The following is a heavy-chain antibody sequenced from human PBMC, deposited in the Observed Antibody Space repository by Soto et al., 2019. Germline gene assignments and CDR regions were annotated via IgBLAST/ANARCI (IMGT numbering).Heavy chain of an antibody. V-gene: IGHV1-69*13. D-gene: IGHD3-3*01. CDR3: ARDSGVGRLGPSYYFDY. CDR1: GGTFSSYA. Sequence: SVKVSCKASGGTFSSYAISWVRQAPGQGLEWMGGIIPIFGTANYAQKFQGRVTITADESTSTAYMELSSLRSEDTAVYYCARDSGVGRLGPSYYFDYWGQGTLVTVSS. CDR2: IIPIFGTA. J-gene: IGHJ4*02.